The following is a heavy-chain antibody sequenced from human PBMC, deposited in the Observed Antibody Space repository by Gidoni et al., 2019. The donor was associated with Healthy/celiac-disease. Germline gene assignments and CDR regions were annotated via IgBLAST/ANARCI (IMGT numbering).Heavy chain of an antibody. J-gene: IGHJ4*02. D-gene: IGHD6-19*01. CDR3: ARGGYSSGWFDY. V-gene: IGHV3-13*04. CDR2: IGTAGDT. Sequence: EVQLVESGGGLVQPGGSLRLSCAAAGFTFSRYDMHWVRQATGKGMEWCSAIGTAGDTYYPGSVKGRFTISRENAKNSWYLQMNSLRAGDTAVYYCARGGYSSGWFDYWGQGTLVTVSS. CDR1: GFTFSRYD.